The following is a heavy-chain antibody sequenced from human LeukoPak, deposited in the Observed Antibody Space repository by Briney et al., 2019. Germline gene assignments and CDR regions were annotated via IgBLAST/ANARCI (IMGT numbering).Heavy chain of an antibody. Sequence: SEILSLTCAVYGASFSGYYWTWIRQPPGKGLEWIGEINHSGSTNYNPSLKSRVTISVDTSKNQFSLKLTSVTAADTAIYYCARGDFPDYSYYYMDVWGKGTTVTVAS. CDR2: INHSGST. CDR3: ARGDFPDYSYYYMDV. CDR1: GASFSGYY. D-gene: IGHD3-3*01. V-gene: IGHV4-34*01. J-gene: IGHJ6*03.